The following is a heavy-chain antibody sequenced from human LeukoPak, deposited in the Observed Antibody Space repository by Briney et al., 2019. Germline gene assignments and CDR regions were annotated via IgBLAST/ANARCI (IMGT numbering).Heavy chain of an antibody. CDR1: GFTFSSYE. J-gene: IGHJ4*02. CDR3: ARVGYCSGGSCYSEGGFDY. D-gene: IGHD2-15*01. Sequence: GGSLRLSCAASGFTFSSYEMNWVRQAPGKGLEWVSYISSSCSTIYYADSVKGRFTISRDNAKNSLYLQMNSLRAEDTAVYYCARVGYCSGGSCYSEGGFDYWGQGTLVTVSS. V-gene: IGHV3-48*03. CDR2: ISSSCSTI.